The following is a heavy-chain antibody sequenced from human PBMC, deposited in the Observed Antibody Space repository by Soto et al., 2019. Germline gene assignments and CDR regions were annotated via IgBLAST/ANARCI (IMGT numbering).Heavy chain of an antibody. D-gene: IGHD2-21*02. CDR1: GYTFTSYD. CDR3: ARGQAYCCGDCYTYYFDY. J-gene: IGHJ4*02. Sequence: ASVKVSCKASGYTFTSYDINWVRQATGQGLEWMGWMNPTIGNTGYAKKFQGRVTMTRNTSTSTDYMELSRLRSVDTAAYYCARGQAYCCGDCYTYYFDYWGQGTLVTVSS. CDR2: MNPTIGNT. V-gene: IGHV1-8*01.